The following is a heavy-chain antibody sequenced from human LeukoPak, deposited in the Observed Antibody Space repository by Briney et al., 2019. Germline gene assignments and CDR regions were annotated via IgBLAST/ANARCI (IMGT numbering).Heavy chain of an antibody. Sequence: SQTLSLTCAISGDSVSRNTAAWNWIRHSPSRGLEWLGRTYYRSKWYNDYALSVKSRIIINPDTSKNQFSLQLTSVIPEDTAVYYCAREGPSGRFDPWGQGTLVTVSS. CDR3: AREGPSGRFDP. CDR2: TYYRSKWYN. CDR1: GDSVSRNTAA. J-gene: IGHJ5*02. D-gene: IGHD6-25*01. V-gene: IGHV6-1*01.